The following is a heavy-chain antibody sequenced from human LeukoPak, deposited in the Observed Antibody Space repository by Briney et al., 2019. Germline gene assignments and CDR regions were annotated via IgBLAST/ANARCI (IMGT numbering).Heavy chain of an antibody. V-gene: IGHV4-38-2*02. CDR3: ARVVASTSIDA. D-gene: IGHD2-15*01. CDR1: LYSISSGYF. Sequence: KASETLSLTCTVSLYSISSGYFWGWLRQPPGKGLEWIGSIFHSGDVYYNPSLKSRVTISVDTSKNRFSLKVTSVTAADTALYYCARVVASTSIDAWGQGTLVTVSS. J-gene: IGHJ5*02. CDR2: IFHSGDV.